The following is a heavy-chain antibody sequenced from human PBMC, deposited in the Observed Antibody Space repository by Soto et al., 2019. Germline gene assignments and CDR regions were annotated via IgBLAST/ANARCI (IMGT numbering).Heavy chain of an antibody. Sequence: PSETLSLTCTVSGGSVSSGSYYWSWIRQPPGKGLEWIGYIYYSGSTNYNPSLKSRVTISVDTSKNQFSLKLSSVTAADTAVYYCARGVYDYVWGSPSYYYYGMDVWGQGTTVTVSS. J-gene: IGHJ6*02. V-gene: IGHV4-61*01. CDR2: IYYSGST. CDR3: ARGVYDYVWGSPSYYYYGMDV. D-gene: IGHD3-16*01. CDR1: GGSVSSGSYY.